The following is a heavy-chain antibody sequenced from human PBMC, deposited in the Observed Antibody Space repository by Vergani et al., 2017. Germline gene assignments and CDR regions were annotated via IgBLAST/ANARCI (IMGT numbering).Heavy chain of an antibody. V-gene: IGHV1-46*03. CDR3: AXGLGDYDILTGSAY. CDR1: GYTFTSYY. J-gene: IGHJ4*02. CDR2: INPSGGST. D-gene: IGHD3-9*01. Sequence: QVQLVQSGAEVKKPGASEKVSCKASGYTFTSYYMHWVRQAPGQGLEWMGIINPSGGSTSYAQKFQGRVTMTRDTSTSTVYMELSSLRSEDTAVYYCAXGLGDYDILTGSAYWGQGTLVTVSS.